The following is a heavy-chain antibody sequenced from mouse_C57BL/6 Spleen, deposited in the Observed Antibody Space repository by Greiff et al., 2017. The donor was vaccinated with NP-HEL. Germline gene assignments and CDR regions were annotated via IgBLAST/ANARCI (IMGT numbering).Heavy chain of an antibody. Sequence: QVQLKESGPELVKPGASVKISCKASGYAFSSSWMNWVKQRPGKGLEWIGRIYPGDGDTNYNGKFKGKATLTADKSSSTAYMQLSSLTSEDSAVYFCARWNYDYDEGYAMDYWGQGTSVTVSS. V-gene: IGHV1-82*01. CDR3: ARWNYDYDEGYAMDY. CDR2: IYPGDGDT. D-gene: IGHD2-4*01. J-gene: IGHJ4*01. CDR1: GYAFSSSW.